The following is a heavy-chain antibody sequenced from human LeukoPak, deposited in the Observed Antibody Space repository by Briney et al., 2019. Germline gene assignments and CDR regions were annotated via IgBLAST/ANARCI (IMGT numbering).Heavy chain of an antibody. V-gene: IGHV4-59*01. CDR3: AREYDIVATRFFDY. D-gene: IGHD5-12*01. CDR2: IYYSGST. J-gene: IGHJ4*02. CDR1: GGSISSYY. Sequence: SETLSLTCTVSGGSISSYYWSWLRQPPGKGLEWIGYIYYSGSTNYNPSLKSRVTISVDTSKNQFSLKLSSVTAADTAVYYCAREYDIVATRFFDYWGQGTLVTVSS.